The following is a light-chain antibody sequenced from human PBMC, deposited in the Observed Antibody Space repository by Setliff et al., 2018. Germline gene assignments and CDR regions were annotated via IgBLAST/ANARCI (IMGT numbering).Light chain of an antibody. Sequence: QSVLTQPASVSGSPGQSITISCTGTSSDVGGYNYVSWYQQHPGKAPKLMIYDVSNRPSGVSNRFSGSKSGNTTSLTISGLQAEDEAGYYCSSYTSSSTLVFGGGTK. CDR1: SSDVGGYNY. CDR2: DVS. V-gene: IGLV2-14*03. J-gene: IGLJ2*01. CDR3: SSYTSSSTLV.